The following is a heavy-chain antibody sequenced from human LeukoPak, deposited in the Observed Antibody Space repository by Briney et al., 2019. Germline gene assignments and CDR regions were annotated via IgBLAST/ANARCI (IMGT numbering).Heavy chain of an antibody. V-gene: IGHV3-7*01. D-gene: IGHD3-22*01. Sequence: GGSLRLSCAASGFTFSSYWMTWVRPAPGKGLEWVANIKQDGSEKHYVDSVKGRFTISRDNAKNSLYLQMNSLRAEDTAVYYCARAATIHYDSSGYYPKWGQGTLVTVSS. J-gene: IGHJ4*02. CDR2: IKQDGSEK. CDR1: GFTFSSYW. CDR3: ARAATIHYDSSGYYPK.